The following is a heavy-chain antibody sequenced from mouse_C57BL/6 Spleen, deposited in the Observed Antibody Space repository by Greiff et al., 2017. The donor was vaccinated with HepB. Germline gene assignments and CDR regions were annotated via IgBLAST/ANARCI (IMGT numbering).Heavy chain of an antibody. CDR3: AKGNLGAMDY. V-gene: IGHV1-61*01. CDR2: IYPSDSET. D-gene: IGHD4-1*01. CDR1: GYTFTSYW. Sequence: QVQLQQPGAELVRPGSSVKLSCKASGYTFTSYWMDWVKQRPGQGLEWIGNIYPSDSETHYNQKFKDKATLTVDKSSSTAYMQLSSLTSEDSAVYYCAKGNLGAMDYWGQGTSVTVSS. J-gene: IGHJ4*01.